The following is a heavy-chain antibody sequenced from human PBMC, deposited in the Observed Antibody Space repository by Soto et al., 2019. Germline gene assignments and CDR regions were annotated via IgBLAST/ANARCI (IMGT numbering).Heavy chain of an antibody. CDR3: ARGSWDDVTGHHYMDV. CDR2: TYYRSKWYN. V-gene: IGHV6-1*01. CDR1: GDSVPSNSAA. J-gene: IGHJ6*03. Sequence: PSQTLSLTCAISGDSVPSNSAAWNWIRQSPSRGLEWLGRTYYRSKWYNDYALSVKSRITINPDTSKNQFSLQLHSVTPADTAVYFCARGSWDDVTGHHYMDVWGKGTTVTVSS. D-gene: IGHD1-1*01.